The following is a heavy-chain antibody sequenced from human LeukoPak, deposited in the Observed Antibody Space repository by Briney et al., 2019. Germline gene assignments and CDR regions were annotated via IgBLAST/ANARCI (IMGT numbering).Heavy chain of an antibody. V-gene: IGHV2-5*02. CDR3: AYQWPDISSVARGPRYFDY. Sequence: CGPTLVNPTQTLTLTCTFSGFSLSTTGVGVGWIRQPPGKALEWLALIFWDDDKRYSPSMQSRLTIIKDTSKNHVVLIMTNMNSVDTATYYCAYQWPDISSVARGPRYFDYWGQGIQVTVFS. J-gene: IGHJ4*02. CDR1: GFSLSTTGVG. D-gene: IGHD6-6*01. CDR2: IFWDDDK.